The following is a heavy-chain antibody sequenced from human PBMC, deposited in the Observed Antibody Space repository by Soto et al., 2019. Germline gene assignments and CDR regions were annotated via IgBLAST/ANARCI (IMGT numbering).Heavy chain of an antibody. CDR2: IRSKANSYAT. CDR3: TRVTHRYDYIWGSYRYNTTSFDY. V-gene: IGHV3-73*01. CDR1: GFTFSGSA. J-gene: IGHJ4*02. Sequence: GGSLRLSCAASGFTFSGSAMHWVRQASGKGLEWVGRIRSKANSYATAYAASVKGRFTISRDDSKNTAYLQMNSLKTEETAVYYCTRVTHRYDYIWGSYRYNTTSFDYWGQGTLVTVSS. D-gene: IGHD3-16*02.